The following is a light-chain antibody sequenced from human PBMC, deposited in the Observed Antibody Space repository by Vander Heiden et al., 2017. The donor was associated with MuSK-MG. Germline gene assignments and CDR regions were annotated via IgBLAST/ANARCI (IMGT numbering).Light chain of an antibody. Sequence: QSALTQPASVSGSPGPSITISCTGSKNDIGGFHYVSWYQHHPGEPPKLLIYDVTTRPAGISVRFSGSKSGKTASLTTSGLQAEDEADYYCSSYSVSSTLVVFGGGTKVTVL. J-gene: IGLJ2*01. CDR3: SSYSVSSTLVV. V-gene: IGLV2-14*03. CDR1: KNDIGGFHY. CDR2: DVT.